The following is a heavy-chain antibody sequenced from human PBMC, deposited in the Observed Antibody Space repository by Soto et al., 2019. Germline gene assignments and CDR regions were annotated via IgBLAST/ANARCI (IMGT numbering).Heavy chain of an antibody. D-gene: IGHD1-20*01. J-gene: IGHJ6*02. CDR2: ISYDGSNK. CDR3: ANLPALNNWHDGRHYYYGMDV. V-gene: IGHV3-30*18. Sequence: QVQLVESGGGVVQPGRSLRLSCAASGFTFSSYGMHWVRQAPGKGLEWVAVISYDGSNKYYADSVKGRFTISRDNSKNTLYLQMNSLRAEDTAVYYCANLPALNNWHDGRHYYYGMDVWGQGTTVTVSS. CDR1: GFTFSSYG.